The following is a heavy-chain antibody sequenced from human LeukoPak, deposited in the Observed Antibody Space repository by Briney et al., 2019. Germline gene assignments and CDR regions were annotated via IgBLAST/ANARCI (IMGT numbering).Heavy chain of an antibody. V-gene: IGHV4-34*01. CDR3: ARGRGSSRLYYYYGMDV. D-gene: IGHD1-26*01. Sequence: GSLRLSCAASGFTFSNAWMSWVRQPPGKGLEWIGEINHSGSTNYNPSLKSRDTISVDTSKNQFSLKLSSVTAADTAVCYCARGRGSSRLYYYYGMDVWGQGTTVTVSS. CDR2: INHSGST. CDR1: GFTFSNAW. J-gene: IGHJ6*02.